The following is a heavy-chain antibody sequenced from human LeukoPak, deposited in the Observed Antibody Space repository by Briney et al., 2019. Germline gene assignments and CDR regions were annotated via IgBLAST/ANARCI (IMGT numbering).Heavy chain of an antibody. CDR1: GGSVSSGSYY. J-gene: IGHJ4*02. CDR3: ARGDQKWGLLNLDY. CDR2: IYYSGST. V-gene: IGHV4-61*01. D-gene: IGHD1-26*01. Sequence: SETLSLTCTVSGGSVSSGSYYWSWIRQPPGKGLEWIGYIYYSGSTNYNPSLKSRVTISVDTSKNQFSLKLSSVTAADTAVYYCARGDQKWGLLNLDYWGQGTLVTVSS.